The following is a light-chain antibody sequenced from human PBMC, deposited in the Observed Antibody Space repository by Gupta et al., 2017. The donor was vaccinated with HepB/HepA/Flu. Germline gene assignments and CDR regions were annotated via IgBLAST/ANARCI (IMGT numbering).Light chain of an antibody. CDR3: QQRSNWPWT. Sequence: EIVLTQSPATLSLSPGERATLSCRASQSVSSFLAWYQQKPGQAPRLLIYDASNRATGIPARFSGSGSGTDFTLTISSLEPEDVAVYYCQQRSNWPWTFGHGTKVDIK. CDR1: QSVSSF. J-gene: IGKJ3*01. CDR2: DAS. V-gene: IGKV3-11*01.